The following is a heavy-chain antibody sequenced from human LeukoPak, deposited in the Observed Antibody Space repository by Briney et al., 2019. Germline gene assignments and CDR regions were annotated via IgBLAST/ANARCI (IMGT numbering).Heavy chain of an antibody. J-gene: IGHJ4*02. D-gene: IGHD6-25*01. V-gene: IGHV3-15*01. CDR2: IKSKADGGTT. CDR3: AASIAAPGAFDY. CDR1: GFTVNNAR. Sequence: GGPLRLPCAASGFTVNNARMSCVRQAPGKGLEWVARIKSKADGGTTDYTAPMKGRFTISRDDSKNTLYLQMNSLKTEDTAVYYCAASIAAPGAFDYWGQGTLVTVSS.